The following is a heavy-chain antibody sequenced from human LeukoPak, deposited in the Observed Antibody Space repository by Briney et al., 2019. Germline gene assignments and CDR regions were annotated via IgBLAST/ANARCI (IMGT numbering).Heavy chain of an antibody. CDR1: GFTFSSYS. V-gene: IGHV3-48*02. CDR2: ISSSSSTI. D-gene: IGHD5-18*01. J-gene: IGHJ6*01. Sequence: GGSLRLSCAASGFTFSSYSMNWARQAPGKGLVWVSYISSSSSTIYYADSVKGRFTISRDNAKHSLYLQMNSLRDEDTAVYYCARYGDVDTAMVTQYCFGMDVWGEGSTDIVSS. CDR3: ARYGDVDTAMVTQYCFGMDV.